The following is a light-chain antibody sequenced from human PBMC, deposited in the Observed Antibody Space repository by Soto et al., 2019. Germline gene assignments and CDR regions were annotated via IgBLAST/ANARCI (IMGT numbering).Light chain of an antibody. CDR1: QSVSSY. CDR3: QQYNSWPLT. Sequence: EIVMTQSPATLSVSPGERATLSCRASQSVSSYLAWYQQKPGQAPRLLIYGASSRATGIPDRFSGSGSGTDFTLTISRLEPEDFAVYYCQQYNSWPLTFGGGTKVDIK. J-gene: IGKJ4*01. CDR2: GAS. V-gene: IGKV3D-15*01.